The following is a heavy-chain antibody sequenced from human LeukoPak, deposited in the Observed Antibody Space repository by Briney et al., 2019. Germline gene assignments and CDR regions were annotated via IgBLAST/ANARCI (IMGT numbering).Heavy chain of an antibody. Sequence: GGSLRLSCAASGFAFTSYAMTWVRQAPGKGLEWISVITEGGDNTYYADSVKGRFTVSRDNSNNFLYLQMSSLRADDTAVYYCAKDPTSSSRLIPGYFDYWGQGTLVTVSS. J-gene: IGHJ4*02. D-gene: IGHD6-13*01. V-gene: IGHV3-23*01. CDR3: AKDPTSSSRLIPGYFDY. CDR1: GFAFTSYA. CDR2: ITEGGDNT.